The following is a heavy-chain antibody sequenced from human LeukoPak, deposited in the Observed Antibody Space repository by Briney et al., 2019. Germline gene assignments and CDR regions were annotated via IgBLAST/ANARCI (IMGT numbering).Heavy chain of an antibody. J-gene: IGHJ4*02. Sequence: GGSLRLSCKGSGYSYANYWIVWVRQMPGKGLELMGVIYPGDSDTRYSPSFQGQVTISADKSISTAYLQWSSLKASDTAMYYCARRVSGYDVCDYWGQGTLVTVSS. CDR1: GYSYANYW. CDR3: ARRVSGYDVCDY. D-gene: IGHD5-12*01. V-gene: IGHV5-51*01. CDR2: IYPGDSDT.